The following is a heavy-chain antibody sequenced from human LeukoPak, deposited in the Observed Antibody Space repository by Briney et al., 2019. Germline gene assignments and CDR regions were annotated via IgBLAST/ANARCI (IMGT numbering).Heavy chain of an antibody. CDR3: ARTEGYDYVWGSYHY. Sequence: GGSLRLSCAASGFTFSSYWMHWVRQAPGKGLVWVSRISPDGSTTGHADSVKGRFTTSRDNSKNTLYLQMNSLRAEDTAVYYCARTEGYDYVWGSYHYWGQGTLVTVSS. J-gene: IGHJ4*02. CDR1: GFTFSSYW. V-gene: IGHV3-74*01. D-gene: IGHD3-16*02. CDR2: ISPDGSTT.